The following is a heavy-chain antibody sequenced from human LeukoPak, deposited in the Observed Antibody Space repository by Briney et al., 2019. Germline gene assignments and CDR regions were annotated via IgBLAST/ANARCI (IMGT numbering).Heavy chain of an antibody. J-gene: IGHJ4*02. CDR1: GYTFTSYG. Sequence: ASVKVSCKASGYTFTSYGISWVRQAPGQGLEWMGWISAYNGNTNYAQKLQGRVTMTTDTSTGTAYMELRSLRSDDTAVYYCARVRAYYYDSSGYPDYWGQGTLVTVSS. CDR2: ISAYNGNT. CDR3: ARVRAYYYDSSGYPDY. V-gene: IGHV1-18*01. D-gene: IGHD3-22*01.